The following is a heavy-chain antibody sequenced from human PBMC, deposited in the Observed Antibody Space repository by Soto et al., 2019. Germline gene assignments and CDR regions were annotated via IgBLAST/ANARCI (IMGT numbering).Heavy chain of an antibody. CDR3: AGEVGSGGWYYYYFGMDA. D-gene: IGHD6-19*01. CDR1: GLTVRSNY. J-gene: IGHJ6*02. CDR2: IFSGGST. Sequence: EVQLVETGGGLIQPGGSLRLSCAASGLTVRSNYMSWVRQAPGKGLEWVSLIFSGGSTYYEDSVKGRFTISRDNSKNMVYLQMNSLRAEDTAVYYCAGEVGSGGWYYYYFGMDAWGQGTTVTVSS. V-gene: IGHV3-53*02.